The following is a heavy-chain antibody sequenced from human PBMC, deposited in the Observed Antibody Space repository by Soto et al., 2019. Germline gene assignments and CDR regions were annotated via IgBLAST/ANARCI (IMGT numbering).Heavy chain of an antibody. V-gene: IGHV2-5*02. D-gene: IGHD6-19*01. CDR2: IYWDDDK. Sequence: QITLKESGPTLVKPTQTLTLTCTFSGFSLSSTRMAVGWIRQPPGKALEWLALIYWDDDKRYSPFVNSRLTITKDTSKNQVVRTMSNMDSVYTASDYCAHIVVAGFGYYFDYWGQGTLVTVSS. CDR1: GFSLSSTRMA. CDR3: AHIVVAGFGYYFDY. J-gene: IGHJ4*02.